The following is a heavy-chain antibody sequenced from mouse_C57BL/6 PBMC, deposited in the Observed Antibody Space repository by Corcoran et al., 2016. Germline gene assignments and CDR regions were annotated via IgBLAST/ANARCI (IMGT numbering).Heavy chain of an antibody. D-gene: IGHD1-1*01. CDR1: GYTFTGYW. CDR3: ARRAPYYGTYY. V-gene: IGHV1-66*01. CDR2: IYPGSGNT. J-gene: IGHJ2*01. Sequence: QVQLQQSGAELMKPGASVKLSCKATGYTFTGYWIEWVKQRPGHGLEWIGWIYPGSGNTKYNEKFKGKATLTADTSSSTAYMQLSSLTSEDSAVYYCARRAPYYGTYYWGQGTTLTVSS.